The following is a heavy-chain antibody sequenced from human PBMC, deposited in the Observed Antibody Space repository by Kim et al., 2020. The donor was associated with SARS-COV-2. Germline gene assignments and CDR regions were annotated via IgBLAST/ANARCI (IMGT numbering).Heavy chain of an antibody. Sequence: GGSLRLSCAASGFTFSSYAMHWVRQAPGKGLEWVAVIWYDGSNKYYADSVKGRFTISRDNSKNTLYLQMNSLRAEDTAVYYCAKDTSRSTADIDYWGQGTLVTVSS. V-gene: IGHV3-33*06. CDR3: AKDTSRSTADIDY. CDR1: GFTFSSYA. J-gene: IGHJ4*02. CDR2: IWYDGSNK. D-gene: IGHD4-17*01.